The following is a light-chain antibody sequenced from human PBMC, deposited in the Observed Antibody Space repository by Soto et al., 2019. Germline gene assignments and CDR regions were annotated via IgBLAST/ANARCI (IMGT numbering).Light chain of an antibody. CDR1: SSNIGACYD. Sequence: QSVLTQPPSVSGAPGQRVTISCTGSSSNIGACYDVHWYQQLPGKAPKLLIYGNSNRPSGVPDRFSGSKSGTSASLAITGLQAEDEADYYCQSYDSSMSGSVFGGGTKLTVL. CDR2: GNS. J-gene: IGLJ3*02. V-gene: IGLV1-40*01. CDR3: QSYDSSMSGSV.